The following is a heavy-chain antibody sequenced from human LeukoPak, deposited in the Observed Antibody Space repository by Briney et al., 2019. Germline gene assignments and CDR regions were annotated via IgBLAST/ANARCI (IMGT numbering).Heavy chain of an antibody. Sequence: ASVKVSCKASGYTFTSYYMHWVRQAPGQGLEWMGLINPSGGTTRYAQKFQGRVTMTRDLSTSTDYMELSSLRSDDTAVYYCARVNVAAARYYFDYWGQGTLVTVSS. CDR1: GYTFTSYY. CDR2: INPSGGTT. V-gene: IGHV1-46*01. J-gene: IGHJ4*02. D-gene: IGHD6-13*01. CDR3: ARVNVAAARYYFDY.